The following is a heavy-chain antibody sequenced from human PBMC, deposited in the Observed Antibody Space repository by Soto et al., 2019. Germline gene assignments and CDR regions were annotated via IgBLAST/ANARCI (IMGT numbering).Heavy chain of an antibody. D-gene: IGHD2-2*01. J-gene: IGHJ4*02. CDR2: ITSSDVT. CDR1: GFNFSTHS. Sequence: EVQLVESGGGLVQPGGSLRLSCAASGFNFSTHSMNWVRQAPGKGLEWISYITSSDVTMYADSVKGRFTISRDNAKNSLYLQMNSLRGEDTAVYFCVGEVGFQLIYWGQGTLVTVSS. CDR3: VGEVGFQLIY. V-gene: IGHV3-48*01.